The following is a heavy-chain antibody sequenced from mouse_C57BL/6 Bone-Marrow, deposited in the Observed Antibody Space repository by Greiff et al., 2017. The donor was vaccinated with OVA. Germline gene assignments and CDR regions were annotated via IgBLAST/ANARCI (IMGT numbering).Heavy chain of an antibody. CDR2: INPGSGGT. V-gene: IGHV1-54*01. Sequence: QVQLQQSGAELVRPGTSVKVSCKASGYAFTNYLIEWVKQRPGQGLEWIGVINPGSGGTNYNEKFKGKATLTADKSSSTAYMQLSSLTSEDSAVYCCARYGYDGAWFAYWGQGTLVTVSA. CDR1: GYAFTNYL. J-gene: IGHJ3*01. CDR3: ARYGYDGAWFAY. D-gene: IGHD2-2*01.